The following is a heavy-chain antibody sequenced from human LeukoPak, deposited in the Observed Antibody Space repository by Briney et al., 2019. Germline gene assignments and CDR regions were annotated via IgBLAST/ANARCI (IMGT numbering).Heavy chain of an antibody. Sequence: SVKVSCKASGGTFSSYAISWVRQAPGQGLEWMGGIIPIFGTANYAQRFQGRVTITADESTSTAYMELSSLRSDDTAVYYCARVGYYDSSGYYYPYYFDYWGQGTLVTVSS. D-gene: IGHD3-22*01. V-gene: IGHV1-69*13. CDR3: ARVGYYDSSGYYYPYYFDY. CDR1: GGTFSSYA. J-gene: IGHJ4*02. CDR2: IIPIFGTA.